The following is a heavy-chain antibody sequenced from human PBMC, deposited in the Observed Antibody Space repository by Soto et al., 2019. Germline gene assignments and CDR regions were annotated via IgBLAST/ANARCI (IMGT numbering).Heavy chain of an antibody. CDR2: ISSTSTTI. CDR3: AKDRRERDYGGNSPYDS. J-gene: IGHJ4*02. V-gene: IGHV3-48*01. D-gene: IGHD4-17*01. CDR1: GFTFSSYT. Sequence: PGGSQRLSYAASGFTFSSYTIHWVRQAPGKGLEWLSYISSTSTTIYQADSVKGRFTISRDNSMTTSHLQMNSLRVEDTAVYYCAKDRRERDYGGNSPYDSWGQGALVTVSS.